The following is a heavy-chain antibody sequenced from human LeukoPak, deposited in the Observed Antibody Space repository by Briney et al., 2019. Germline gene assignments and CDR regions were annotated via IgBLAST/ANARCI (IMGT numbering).Heavy chain of an antibody. Sequence: ASVKVSCKASGYTFTSYDINWVRQATGQGLEWMGWMNPNSDNTGYARKFQGRVTVTRNTSISTAYMELSSLRSEDTAVYYCARVYDSSGHYPIDYWGQGTLVTVSS. CDR3: ARVYDSSGHYPIDY. J-gene: IGHJ4*02. CDR1: GYTFTSYD. V-gene: IGHV1-8*01. D-gene: IGHD3-22*01. CDR2: MNPNSDNT.